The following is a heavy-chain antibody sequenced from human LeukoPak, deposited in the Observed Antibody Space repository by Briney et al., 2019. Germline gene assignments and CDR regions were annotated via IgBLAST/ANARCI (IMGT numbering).Heavy chain of an antibody. J-gene: IGHJ5*02. V-gene: IGHV4-30-2*01. D-gene: IGHD3-10*01. CDR1: GGSIGSGGYS. Sequence: SQTLSLTCAVSGGSIGSGGYSWSWIRQPPGKGLEWIGYIYHSGSTYYNPSLKSRVTISVDRSKNQFSLKLSSVTAADTAVYYCARAPPMVRGRWFDPWGQGTLVTVSS. CDR2: IYHSGST. CDR3: ARAPPMVRGRWFDP.